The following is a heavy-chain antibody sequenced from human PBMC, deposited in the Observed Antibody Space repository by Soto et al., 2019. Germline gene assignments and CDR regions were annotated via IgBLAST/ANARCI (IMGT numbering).Heavy chain of an antibody. CDR1: GGSISSGDYY. D-gene: IGHD2-8*01. CDR2: IYYSGST. CDR3: ARVPMVCGWFDH. Sequence: PSETLSLTCTVSGGSISSGDYYWSWIRQPPGKGLEWIGYIYYSGSTYYNPSLKSRVTISVDTSKNQFSLKLSSVTAADTAVYYCARVPMVCGWFDHWGQGTLVTVSS. V-gene: IGHV4-30-4*01. J-gene: IGHJ5*02.